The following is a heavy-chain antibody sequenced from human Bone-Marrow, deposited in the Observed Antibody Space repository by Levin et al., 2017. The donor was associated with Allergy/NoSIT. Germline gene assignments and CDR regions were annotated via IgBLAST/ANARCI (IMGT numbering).Heavy chain of an antibody. CDR2: VSDNGDG. CDR1: GGSINTHF. J-gene: IGHJ1*01. V-gene: IGHV4-59*11. D-gene: IGHD2-21*01. Sequence: GSLRLSCTVSGGSINTHFWSWIRLPPGKGLEWIGYVSDNGDGNYNPSLLSRVTMSIETSKNQFSLRLKSVTAADTAVYYCARELRRRVGSGFHHWGQGLPVTVTS. CDR3: ARELRRRVGSGFHH.